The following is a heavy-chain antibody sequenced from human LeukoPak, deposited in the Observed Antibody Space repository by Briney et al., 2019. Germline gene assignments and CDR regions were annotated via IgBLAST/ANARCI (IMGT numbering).Heavy chain of an antibody. CDR3: AREVYGSGSYYNVN. J-gene: IGHJ4*02. D-gene: IGHD3-10*01. Sequence: SVKVSCKASGGTFSSYAISWVRQAPGQGLEWMGRIIPIFGTTNYAQKFQGRVTITTDESTSTAYMELSSLRSEDTAVYYCAREVYGSGSYYNVNWGQGTLVTVSS. CDR2: IIPIFGTT. CDR1: GGTFSSYA. V-gene: IGHV1-69*05.